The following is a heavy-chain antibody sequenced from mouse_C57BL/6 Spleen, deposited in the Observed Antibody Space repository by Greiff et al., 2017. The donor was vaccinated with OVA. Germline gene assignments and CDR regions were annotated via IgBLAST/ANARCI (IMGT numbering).Heavy chain of an antibody. J-gene: IGHJ2*01. Sequence: QVQLQQPGAELVRPGSSVTLSCKASGYTFTSYWMHWVKQRPIQGLEWIGNIDTSDSETHYNQQFKDKATLTVDKASSATNMQLINLTSGDSAVYYSARWGDYDYFDFWGQGTTLTVSS. CDR3: ARWGDYDYFDF. V-gene: IGHV1-52*01. CDR2: IDTSDSET. CDR1: GYTFTSYW. D-gene: IGHD2-4*01.